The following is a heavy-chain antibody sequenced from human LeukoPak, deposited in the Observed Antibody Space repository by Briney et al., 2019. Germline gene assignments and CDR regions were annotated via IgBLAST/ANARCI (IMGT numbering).Heavy chain of an antibody. CDR1: RFTFSSYW. J-gene: IGHJ4*02. CDR3: ARDLADYGDARGC. Sequence: PGGALRLSCAASRFTFSSYWMHAVRQAPGKGRVWVSRINSDGSSTSSAGSVTGRFTIFRDNATKTLYLQMNSLRAADAAVYYCARDLADYGDARGCWGPGALVTV. D-gene: IGHD4-17*01. CDR2: INSDGSST. V-gene: IGHV3-74*01.